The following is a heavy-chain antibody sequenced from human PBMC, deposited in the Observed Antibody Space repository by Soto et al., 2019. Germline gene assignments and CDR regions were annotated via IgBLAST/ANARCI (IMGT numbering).Heavy chain of an antibody. CDR3: ATPDITGTEDAFDI. V-gene: IGHV1-69*13. CDR1: GGTFSSYA. CDR2: IIPIFGTA. D-gene: IGHD1-20*01. J-gene: IGHJ3*02. Sequence: GASVKVSCKASGGTFSSYAISWVRQAPGQGLEWMGGIIPIFGTANYAQKFQGRVTITADESTSTAYMELSSLRSEDTAVYYCATPDITGTEDAFDIWGQGTMVTVSS.